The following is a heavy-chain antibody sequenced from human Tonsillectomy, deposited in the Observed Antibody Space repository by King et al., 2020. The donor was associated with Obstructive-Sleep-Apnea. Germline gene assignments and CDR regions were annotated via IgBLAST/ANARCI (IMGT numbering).Heavy chain of an antibody. D-gene: IGHD1-26*01. J-gene: IGHJ4*02. CDR1: VGSISSYY. V-gene: IGHV4-59*08. Sequence: QLQESGPGLVKPSETLSLTCTVSVGSISSYYWSWIRQPPGKGLEWIGYIYYSGSTNYNPSLKSRVTISVDTSKNQFSLKLSSVIAADTAVYYCAKLFSWEPDYWGQGTLVTVSS. CDR3: AKLFSWEPDY. CDR2: IYYSGST.